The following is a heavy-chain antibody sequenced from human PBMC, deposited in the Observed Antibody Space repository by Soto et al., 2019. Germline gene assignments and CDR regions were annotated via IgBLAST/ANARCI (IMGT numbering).Heavy chain of an antibody. J-gene: IGHJ4*02. D-gene: IGHD2-21*02. Sequence: EVQLLQSGGGSVQRGGSLTLSCVGSGFTFEAYTMAWVRQALGKGLQWVSDIKGSGPGTYYADFVKGRFTICRDTSRKILYLEMNSLRVDDSGIYFCAKSGPVTCPVTATMPSDYWGQGALVTVSS. CDR1: GFTFEAYT. V-gene: IGHV3-23*01. CDR2: IKGSGPGT. CDR3: AKSGPVTCPVTATMPSDY.